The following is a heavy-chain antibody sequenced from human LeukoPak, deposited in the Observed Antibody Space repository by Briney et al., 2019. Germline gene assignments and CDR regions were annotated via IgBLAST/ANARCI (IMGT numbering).Heavy chain of an antibody. J-gene: IGHJ5*02. Sequence: KGGESLKISCKGSGYSFTSYWIGWVRQMPGKGLEWMGIIYPGDSDTRYSPSFQGQVTFSADKSISTAYLQWSSLKASDTAMYYCERRGYDYGDNWFDPWGQGTLVTVSS. CDR1: GYSFTSYW. CDR2: IYPGDSDT. CDR3: ERRGYDYGDNWFDP. V-gene: IGHV5-51*01. D-gene: IGHD4-17*01.